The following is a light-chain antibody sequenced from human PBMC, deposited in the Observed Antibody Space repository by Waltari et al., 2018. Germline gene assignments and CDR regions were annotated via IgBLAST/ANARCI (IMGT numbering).Light chain of an antibody. CDR2: KAS. CDR3: QQYNSYSQT. J-gene: IGKJ1*01. Sequence: DIQITQSPSTLSASVGDRVTITCRASQSISSWLAWYQQKPGKAPKPRFYKASSLESGVPSRFSVSGSETEFTLTISSLQPDDFATYYCQQYNSYSQTFGQGTKVEIK. CDR1: QSISSW. V-gene: IGKV1-5*03.